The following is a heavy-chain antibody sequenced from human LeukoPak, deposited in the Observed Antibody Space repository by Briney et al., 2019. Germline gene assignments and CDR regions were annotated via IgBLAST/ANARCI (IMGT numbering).Heavy chain of an antibody. CDR1: GGTFSSYA. D-gene: IGHD3-22*01. V-gene: IGHV1-69*05. CDR3: ARAPITYYYDSSGSILGAFDI. Sequence: SVKVSCKASGGTFSSYAISWVRQAPGQGLERMGGIIPIFGTANYAQKLQGRVTMTTDTSTSTAYMELRSLRSDDTAVYYCARAPITYYYDSSGSILGAFDIWGQGTMVTVSS. J-gene: IGHJ3*02. CDR2: IIPIFGTA.